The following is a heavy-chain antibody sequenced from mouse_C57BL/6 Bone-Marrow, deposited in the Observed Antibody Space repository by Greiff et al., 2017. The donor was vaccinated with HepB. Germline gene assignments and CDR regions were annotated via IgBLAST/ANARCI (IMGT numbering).Heavy chain of an antibody. J-gene: IGHJ3*01. CDR3: ARHEDDGYFWFAY. D-gene: IGHD2-3*01. CDR2: IWSDGST. V-gene: IGHV2-6-1*01. Sequence: VKLVESGPGLVAPSQRLSITCTVSGFSLTSYGVHWVRQPPGKGLGWLVVIWSDGSTTYNSAHKSRLSISKDNSKSQVFLKMNSLQTDDTAMYYCARHEDDGYFWFAYWGQGTLVTVSA. CDR1: GFSLTSYG.